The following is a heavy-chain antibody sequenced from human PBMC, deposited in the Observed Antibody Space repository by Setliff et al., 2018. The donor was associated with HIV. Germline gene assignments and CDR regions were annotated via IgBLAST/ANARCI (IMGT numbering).Heavy chain of an antibody. D-gene: IGHD3-22*01. V-gene: IGHV4-39*01. Sequence: PSETLSLTCSVSGGSIDNNIYYWTWIRQPPGKGLEWTGSIYHTGRTYYNRSLESRLTISIDTSKNQFSLKLASVTAADTAMYYCASRVYYYDSSGYLREEGFDPWGQGTLVTVSS. CDR1: GGSIDNNIYY. J-gene: IGHJ5*02. CDR3: ASRVYYYDSSGYLREEGFDP. CDR2: IYHTGRT.